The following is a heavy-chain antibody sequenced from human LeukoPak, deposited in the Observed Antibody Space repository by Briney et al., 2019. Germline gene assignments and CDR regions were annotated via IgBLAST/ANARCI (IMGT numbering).Heavy chain of an antibody. Sequence: SETLSLTCTVSGGSITSYYLSWIRQPPGKGLEWIGEINHSGSTNYNPSLKSRVTISVDTSKNQFSLKLSSVTAADTAVYYCARGEGGGSDYWGQGTLVTVSS. CDR1: GGSITSYY. V-gene: IGHV4-34*01. CDR2: INHSGST. D-gene: IGHD5-12*01. J-gene: IGHJ4*02. CDR3: ARGEGGGSDY.